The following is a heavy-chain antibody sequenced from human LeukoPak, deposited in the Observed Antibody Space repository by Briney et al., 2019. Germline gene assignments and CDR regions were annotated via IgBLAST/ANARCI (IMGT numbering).Heavy chain of an antibody. CDR2: ITDSSGFT. Sequence: GGSLRLSCVATGFTFSDYHMIWLRQAPGKGLEWLSYITDSSGFTNYADSVKGRFTISRDNAKNSLYLQMNSLRADDTAVYYCARDLAADKRAMDVWGQGTTVTVSS. CDR3: ARDLAADKRAMDV. V-gene: IGHV3-11*05. J-gene: IGHJ6*02. D-gene: IGHD6-13*01. CDR1: GFTFSDYH.